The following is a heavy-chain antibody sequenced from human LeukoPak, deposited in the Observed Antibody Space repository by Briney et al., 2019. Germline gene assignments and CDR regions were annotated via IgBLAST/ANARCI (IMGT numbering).Heavy chain of an antibody. CDR2: ISYDGRNK. D-gene: IGHD2-2*01. J-gene: IGHJ4*02. CDR1: GFTFSSLW. V-gene: IGHV3-30*18. CDR3: AKGPLRGTAAAIDY. Sequence: GGSLRLSCAASGFTFSSLWMHWVRQAPGKGLEWVAVISYDGRNKHYPDSVKGRFTISRDISTDTLWLQMDSLRTEDTAVYYCAKGPLRGTAAAIDYWGQGTLVTVSS.